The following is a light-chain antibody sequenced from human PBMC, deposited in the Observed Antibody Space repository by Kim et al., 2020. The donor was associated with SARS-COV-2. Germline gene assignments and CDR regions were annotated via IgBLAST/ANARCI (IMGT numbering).Light chain of an antibody. CDR2: DAS. V-gene: IGLV7-46*01. CDR1: TAAVNSGHY. J-gene: IGLJ7*01. Sequence: PGATITLSCGSSTAAVNSGHYPYCAQQKPGQAPTTLIYDASSKHSWTPARFSGYLLGGKAALTLSGAQPDDEAEYYCFLSFGGARVFGGGTQLTVL. CDR3: FLSFGGARV.